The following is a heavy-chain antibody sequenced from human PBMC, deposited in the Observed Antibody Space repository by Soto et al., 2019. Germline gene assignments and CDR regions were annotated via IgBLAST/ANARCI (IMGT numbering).Heavy chain of an antibody. V-gene: IGHV4-34*01. D-gene: IGHD3-22*01. CDR1: GGSVSNYY. CDR3: ARGTRYYDSSGYPTHFDY. J-gene: IGHJ4*02. CDR2: INRSGIT. Sequence: SEALSLTCAVYGGSVSNYYWSWIRQPPGKGLEWIGEINRSGITNYNPSLKSRLTISVDTSKNQFSLRLTSVTAADTAVYYCARGTRYYDSSGYPTHFDYWGQGTLVTVSS.